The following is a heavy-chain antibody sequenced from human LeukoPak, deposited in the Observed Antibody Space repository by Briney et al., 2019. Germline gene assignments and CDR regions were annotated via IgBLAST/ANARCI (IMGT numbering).Heavy chain of an antibody. CDR1: GGSISSYY. D-gene: IGHD6-19*01. J-gene: IGHJ4*02. CDR3: ARDSSGWYGFDY. CDR2: IYCSGST. V-gene: IGHV4-59*08. Sequence: SETLSLTCTVSGGSISSYYRSWIRQPPGKGLEWIGYIYCSGSTNYNPSLKSRVTISVDTSKNQFSLKLSSVTAADTAVYYCARDSSGWYGFDYWGQGTLVTVSS.